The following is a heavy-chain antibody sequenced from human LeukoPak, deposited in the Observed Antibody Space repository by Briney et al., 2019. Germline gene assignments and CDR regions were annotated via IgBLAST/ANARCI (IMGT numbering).Heavy chain of an antibody. D-gene: IGHD3-16*02. J-gene: IGHJ4*02. CDR3: AKVYYDYVWGSYRYRYFDY. Sequence: GGSLRLSCAASGFTFSSYAMRWVRQAPGKGLEWVSAISGSGGSTYYADSVKGRFTISRDNSKNTLYLQMNSLRAEDTAVYYCAKVYYDYVWGSYRYRYFDYWGQGTLVTVSS. V-gene: IGHV3-23*01. CDR1: GFTFSSYA. CDR2: ISGSGGST.